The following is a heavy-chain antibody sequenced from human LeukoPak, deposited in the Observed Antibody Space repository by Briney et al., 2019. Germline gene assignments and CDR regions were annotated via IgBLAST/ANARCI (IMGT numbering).Heavy chain of an antibody. Sequence: GGSLRLSCAASGFTFSNAWMSWVRQAPEKGLEWVGRIKSKTDGGTTDYAAPVKGRFTISRDDSKNTLYLQMNSLKTEDTAVYYCTTDISGYYYGSGSYVVDYWGQGTLVTVSS. V-gene: IGHV3-15*01. CDR2: IKSKTDGGTT. D-gene: IGHD3-10*01. J-gene: IGHJ4*02. CDR3: TTDISGYYYGSGSYVVDY. CDR1: GFTFSNAW.